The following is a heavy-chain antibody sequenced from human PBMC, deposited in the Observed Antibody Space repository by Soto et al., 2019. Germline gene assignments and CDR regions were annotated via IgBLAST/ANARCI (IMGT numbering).Heavy chain of an antibody. J-gene: IGHJ6*02. CDR3: ARRFYGMDV. CDR2: IDSVGAGGST. CDR1: GFTVSGNA. V-gene: IGHV3-53*01. Sequence: PGGSLRLSCAASGFTVSGNAMNWVRQAPGKGLEWVSVIDSVGAGGSTYHADSVKGRFTNTRDNYHNTLYLQMNNLRDDHTAVYYCARRFYGMDVWGQGTRVTVSS.